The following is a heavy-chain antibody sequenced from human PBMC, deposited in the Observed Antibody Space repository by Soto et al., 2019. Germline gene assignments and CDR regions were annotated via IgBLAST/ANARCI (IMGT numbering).Heavy chain of an antibody. Sequence: PGKSVKISWKGSEYSFTSYWIGWVRQMPGKGLEWMGIIYPGDSDTRYSPSFQGQVTISADKSISTAYLQWSSLKASDTAMYYCARQSRLSGFDTWGQGNLVTVSS. V-gene: IGHV5-51*01. CDR3: ARQSRLSGFDT. J-gene: IGHJ5*02. D-gene: IGHD3-16*01. CDR2: IYPGDSDT. CDR1: EYSFTSYW.